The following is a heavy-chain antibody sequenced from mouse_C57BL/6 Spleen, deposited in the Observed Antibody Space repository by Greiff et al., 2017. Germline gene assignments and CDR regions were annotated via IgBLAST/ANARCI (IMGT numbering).Heavy chain of an antibody. CDR2: IHPNSGST. D-gene: IGHD2-4*01. Sequence: VQLQQPGAELVKPGASVKLSCKASGYTFTSYWMHWVKQRPGQGLEWIGMIHPNSGSTNYNEKFKSKATLTVDKSSSTAYMQLSSLTSEDSAVYYCARGGYDYERCYYFDYWGQGTTLTVSS. V-gene: IGHV1-64*01. CDR3: ARGGYDYERCYYFDY. CDR1: GYTFTSYW. J-gene: IGHJ2*01.